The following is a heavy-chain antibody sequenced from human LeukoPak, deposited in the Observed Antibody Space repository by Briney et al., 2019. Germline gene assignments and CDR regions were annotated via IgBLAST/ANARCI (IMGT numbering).Heavy chain of an antibody. D-gene: IGHD7-27*01. V-gene: IGHV4-39*07. Sequence: PSETLSLTCTVSGGSISSSSYYWGWIRQPPGKGLEWIGSIYYSGSTYYNPSLKSRVILSLDKSANQFSLNLSSVTAADTAVYYCARFSPRAMGNYLDFWGQGTLVTVPS. CDR3: ARFSPRAMGNYLDF. CDR2: IYYSGST. J-gene: IGHJ4*02. CDR1: GGSISSSSYY.